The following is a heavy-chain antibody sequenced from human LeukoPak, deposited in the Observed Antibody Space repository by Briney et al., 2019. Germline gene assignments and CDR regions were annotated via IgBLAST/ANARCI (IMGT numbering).Heavy chain of an antibody. CDR3: ARIMTTVTTGGYYFDY. CDR1: GFSLSTSGMC. Sequence: SGPTLVNPTQTLTLTCTFPGFSLSTSGMCVCWIRQPPGKALEGLARIAWDDDKYYSTSLKTRLTISKDTSKNQVALTMTNMDPVDTATYYCARIMTTVTTGGYYFDYWGQGTLVTVSS. V-gene: IGHV2-70*11. J-gene: IGHJ4*02. D-gene: IGHD4-17*01. CDR2: IAWDDDK.